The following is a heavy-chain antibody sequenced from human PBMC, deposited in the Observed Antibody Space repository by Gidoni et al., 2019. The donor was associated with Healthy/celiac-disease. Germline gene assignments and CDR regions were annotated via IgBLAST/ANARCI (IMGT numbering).Heavy chain of an antibody. CDR2: IIPILGIA. D-gene: IGHD3-22*01. J-gene: IGHJ4*02. CDR3: ARDSRYYYDSSGYYFSY. CDR1: VGTFSSYT. Sequence: QVQLVQSGAEVKKPGSSVTVSCKASVGTFSSYTISWVRQAPGQGLEWMGRIIPILGIANYAQKFQGRVTITADKSTSTAYMELSSLRSEDTAVYYCARDSRYYYDSSGYYFSYWGQGTLVTVSS. V-gene: IGHV1-69*08.